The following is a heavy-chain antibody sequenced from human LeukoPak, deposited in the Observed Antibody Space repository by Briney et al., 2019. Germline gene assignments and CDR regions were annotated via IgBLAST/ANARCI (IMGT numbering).Heavy chain of an antibody. V-gene: IGHV1-18*01. D-gene: IGHD3-22*01. J-gene: IGHJ3*02. CDR2: ISAYNGNT. CDR3: ARISHYYDSSGYQNPGGAFDI. Sequence: ASVKVSCKASGYTFTSYGISWVRQAPGQGLEWMGWISAYNGNTNYAQKLQGRVTMTTDTSTSTAYMELRSLRYDHTAVYYCARISHYYDSSGYQNPGGAFDIWGQGTMVTVSS. CDR1: GYTFTSYG.